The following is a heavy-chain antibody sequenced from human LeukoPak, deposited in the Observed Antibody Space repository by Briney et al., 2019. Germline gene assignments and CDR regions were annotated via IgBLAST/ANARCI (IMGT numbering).Heavy chain of an antibody. CDR3: AKDRASSWSLDY. D-gene: IGHD6-13*01. CDR1: GFTFSSDG. V-gene: IGHV3-30*18. CDR2: ISYDANTK. Sequence: GRSLRLSCAASGFTFSSDGMHWVRQAPGKGLEWLTSISYDANTKYYSDSVRGRFTVSRDNSKNTMYLQMNSLRPEDTAMYYCAKDRASSWSLDYWGQGNLVTVSS. J-gene: IGHJ4*02.